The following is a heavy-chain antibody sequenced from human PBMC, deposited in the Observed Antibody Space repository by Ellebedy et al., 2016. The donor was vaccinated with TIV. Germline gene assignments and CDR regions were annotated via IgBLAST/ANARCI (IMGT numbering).Heavy chain of an antibody. D-gene: IGHD3-22*01. CDR1: GGTLSNDE. J-gene: IGHJ6*02. V-gene: IGHV1-69*04. Sequence: AASVKVSCKASGGTLSNDEITWARQAPGQGLEWMGRIFPIVGIVNYAQVLQGRVTITADKSTGTAYMELSSLRSEDTAVYYCARAAVTYYYDTSGQNDKYYFGMDVWGQGTTVTVSS. CDR3: ARAAVTYYYDTSGQNDKYYFGMDV. CDR2: IFPIVGIV.